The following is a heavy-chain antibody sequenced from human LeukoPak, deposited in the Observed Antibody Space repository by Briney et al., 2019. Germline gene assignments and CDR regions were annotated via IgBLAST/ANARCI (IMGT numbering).Heavy chain of an antibody. V-gene: IGHV3-48*03. D-gene: IGHD6-19*01. CDR3: ARDRDNVAGTRGYFDY. Sequence: GGSLRLSCAASGFTFSSYEMNWVRQAPGKGLEWVSYISSSGSTIYYADSVKGRFTISRHNAKNSLYLQMNSLRAEDTAVYYCARDRDNVAGTRGYFDYWGQGTLVTVSS. CDR2: ISSSGSTI. CDR1: GFTFSSYE. J-gene: IGHJ4*02.